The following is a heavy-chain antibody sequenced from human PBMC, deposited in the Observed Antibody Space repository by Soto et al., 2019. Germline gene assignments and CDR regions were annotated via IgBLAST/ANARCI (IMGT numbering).Heavy chain of an antibody. Sequence: EVQLLESGGGLVQPGGSLRLSCAASGFTFSSYAMTWVRQAPGKGLEWVSAISGSGGSTYYADSVKGRFTISRDNSKNTLYLQMNSLRAEDTAVYYCAKRGRGAVAFDYWGQGTLVTVSS. CDR3: AKRGRGAVAFDY. CDR2: ISGSGGST. CDR1: GFTFSSYA. J-gene: IGHJ4*02. D-gene: IGHD6-19*01. V-gene: IGHV3-23*01.